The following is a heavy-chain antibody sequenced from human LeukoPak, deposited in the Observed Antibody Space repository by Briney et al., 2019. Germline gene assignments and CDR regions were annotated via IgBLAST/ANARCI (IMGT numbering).Heavy chain of an antibody. V-gene: IGHV3-30*02. CDR3: AKDKVLRYFDWLFDLDY. D-gene: IGHD3-9*01. CDR2: IRYDGSNK. Sequence: GGSLRLSCAASGFTFDDYGMHWVRQAPGKGLEWVAFIRYDGSNKYYADSVKGRFTISRDNSKNTLYLQMNSLRAEDTAVYYCAKDKVLRYFDWLFDLDYWGQGTLVTVSS. CDR1: GFTFDDYG. J-gene: IGHJ4*02.